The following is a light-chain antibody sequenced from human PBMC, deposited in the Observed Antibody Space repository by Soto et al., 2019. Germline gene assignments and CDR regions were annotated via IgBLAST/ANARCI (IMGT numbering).Light chain of an antibody. CDR1: QSVSSY. CDR3: QQRSNQIT. CDR2: DAS. Sequence: EIVLTQSPATLSLSPGERATLSCRASQSVSSYLAWYQQKPGQAPRLLIYDASNRATGIPARFSGSGSGTDFTLTISSLEPEDGAVYYCQQRSNQITFGQGTRLEIK. J-gene: IGKJ5*01. V-gene: IGKV3-11*01.